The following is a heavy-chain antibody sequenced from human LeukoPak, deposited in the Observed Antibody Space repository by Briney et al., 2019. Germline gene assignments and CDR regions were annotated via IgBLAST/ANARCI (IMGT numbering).Heavy chain of an antibody. CDR2: ISGSGGST. CDR1: GFTFSSYG. CDR3: AKGALLWFGDPTLIFDY. J-gene: IGHJ4*02. Sequence: GSLRLSCAASGFTFSSYGMHWVRQAPGKGLEWVSAISGSGGSTYYADSVKGRFTISRDNSKNELYLQMNSLRAEDTAVYYCAKGALLWFGDPTLIFDYWGQGTLVTVSS. D-gene: IGHD3-10*01. V-gene: IGHV3-23*01.